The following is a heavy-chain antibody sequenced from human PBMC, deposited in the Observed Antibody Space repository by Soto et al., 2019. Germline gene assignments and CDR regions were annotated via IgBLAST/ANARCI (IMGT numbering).Heavy chain of an antibody. J-gene: IGHJ5*02. CDR2: IWYDGSNK. CDR3: ARDTTSIGSTHWFDP. D-gene: IGHD1-1*01. Sequence: GGSLRLSCAASGFTFSSYGMHWVRQAPGKGLEWVAVIWYDGSNKYYADSVKGRFTISRDNSKNTLYLQMNSLRAEDTAVYYCARDTTSIGSTHWFDPWGQGTLVTVSS. CDR1: GFTFSSYG. V-gene: IGHV3-33*01.